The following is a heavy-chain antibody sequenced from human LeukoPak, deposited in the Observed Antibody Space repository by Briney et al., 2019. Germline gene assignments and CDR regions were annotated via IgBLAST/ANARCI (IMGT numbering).Heavy chain of an antibody. CDR3: ARSLRYCSGGNCYYTMDV. J-gene: IGHJ6*02. V-gene: IGHV4-59*01. Sequence: PSETLSLTCAVSGVSISSYYCTWIRQPPGKGLEWMGDIYYSGSNNFNPSLTSRVTASASTSNNQFFLMLSSVTAADTAVYYCARSLRYCSGGNCYYTMDVWGQGTTVTVSS. D-gene: IGHD2-15*01. CDR1: GVSISSYY. CDR2: IYYSGSN.